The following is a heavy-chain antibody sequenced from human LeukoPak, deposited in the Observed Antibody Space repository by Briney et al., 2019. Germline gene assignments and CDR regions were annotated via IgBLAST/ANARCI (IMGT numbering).Heavy chain of an antibody. CDR2: ISSSSSTI. V-gene: IGHV3-48*04. Sequence: GGSLRLSCAASGFTFSNYAMHWVRQAPGKGLEWVSYISSSSSTIYYADSVKGRFTISRDNAKNSLYLQMNSLRAEDTAVYYCARDSYSSSFDYWGQGTLVTVSS. CDR3: ARDSYSSSFDY. D-gene: IGHD6-6*01. CDR1: GFTFSNYA. J-gene: IGHJ4*02.